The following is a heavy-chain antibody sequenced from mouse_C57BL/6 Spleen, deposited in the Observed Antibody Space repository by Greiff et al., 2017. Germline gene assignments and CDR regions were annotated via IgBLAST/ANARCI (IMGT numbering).Heavy chain of an antibody. CDR2: FYTGSGSI. CDR3: AGCEFRLYAMYY. V-gene: IGHV1-62-2*01. J-gene: IGHJ4*01. Sequence: QVQLQQSGAELVKPGASVKLSCKASGYTFNEYTIHWVQQKSGQGLEWIGWFYTGSGSIKYNENFKDKATLTADKSYSTVYMELSRLTIEDSEVNVCAGCEFRLYAMYYWGQGTSGTVAS. CDR1: GYTFNEYT.